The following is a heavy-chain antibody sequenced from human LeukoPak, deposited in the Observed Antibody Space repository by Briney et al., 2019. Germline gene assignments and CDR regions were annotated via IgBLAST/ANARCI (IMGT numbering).Heavy chain of an antibody. CDR1: GLTFRNAW. D-gene: IGHD5-24*01. V-gene: IGHV3-21*01. Sequence: PGGSLRLSCVASGLTFRNAWMSWVRQAPGKGLDWVSSISSSSIYIYYADSVKGRFTISRDNAKNSLYLQISSLRAEDTAMYYCAREERDGYNYYWYFDLWGRGTLVTVSS. J-gene: IGHJ2*01. CDR2: ISSSSIYI. CDR3: AREERDGYNYYWYFDL.